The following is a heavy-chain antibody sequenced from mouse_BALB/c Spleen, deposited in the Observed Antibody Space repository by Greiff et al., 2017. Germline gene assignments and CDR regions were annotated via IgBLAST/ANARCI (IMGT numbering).Heavy chain of an antibody. Sequence: VQGVESGPGLVQPSQSLSITCTVSGFSLTSYGVHWVRQSPGRGLEWLGVIWSGGSTDYNAAFISRLSISKDNSKSQVFFKMNSLQANDTAIYYCARESQIHYYVYVGFAYWGQGTLVTVSA. D-gene: IGHD1-2*01. V-gene: IGHV2-2*02. CDR1: GFSLTSYG. CDR2: IWSGGST. CDR3: ARESQIHYYVYVGFAY. J-gene: IGHJ3*01.